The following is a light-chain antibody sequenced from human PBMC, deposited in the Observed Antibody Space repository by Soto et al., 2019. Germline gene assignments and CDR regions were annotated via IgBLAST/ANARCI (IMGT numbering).Light chain of an antibody. CDR1: QSISNW. CDR3: QQYNST. CDR2: KAS. J-gene: IGKJ1*01. Sequence: DTQLTQSPSTLSAFVGDRVTITCRASQSISNWLAWYQQKPGKAPKLLIYKASSLESGVPSRFSGSGSGTEFTLTISSLQPDDSATYYCQQYNSTFGQGTKVEIK. V-gene: IGKV1-5*03.